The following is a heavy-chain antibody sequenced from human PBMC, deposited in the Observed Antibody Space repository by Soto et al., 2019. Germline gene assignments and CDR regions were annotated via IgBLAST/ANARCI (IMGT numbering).Heavy chain of an antibody. Sequence: ASVKVSCKASGYTFTKYGISWLRQAPGQGLEWMGWISGYNGNTNYAQKYQGRITMTIDTSTTTAYMELGSLTSDDTAVYYCAKNGQLHYYYYGMDVWGQGTTVTVS. D-gene: IGHD1-26*01. J-gene: IGHJ6*02. CDR1: GYTFTKYG. CDR3: AKNGQLHYYYYGMDV. V-gene: IGHV1-18*01. CDR2: ISGYNGNT.